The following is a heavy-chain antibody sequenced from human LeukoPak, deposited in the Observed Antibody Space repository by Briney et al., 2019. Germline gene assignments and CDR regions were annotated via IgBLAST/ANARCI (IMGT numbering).Heavy chain of an antibody. D-gene: IGHD3-16*01. Sequence: PGESLRLSCAASGFTFSSSWMHWVRQAPGKGLVWVSRITRDGSSTTYADSVKGRFTTSRDNAKNTLYLQMDSLRDDDTAVYYCARDPGYESWSPFWGGMDVWGNGTTVIVSS. V-gene: IGHV3-74*01. J-gene: IGHJ6*04. CDR2: ITRDGSST. CDR3: ARDPGYESWSPFWGGMDV. CDR1: GFTFSSSW.